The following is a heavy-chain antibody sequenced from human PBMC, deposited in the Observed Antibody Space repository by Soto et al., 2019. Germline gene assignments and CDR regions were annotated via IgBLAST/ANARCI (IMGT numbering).Heavy chain of an antibody. CDR2: INTGNGDT. CDR1: GYTFTSYA. V-gene: IGHV1-3*04. Sequence: ASVKVSCKASGYTFTSYAIYWLRQAPGQTLQWMGWINTGNGDTKYSQKFQGRVTITRDRPATTAYMELSSLRSEDTAMYYCARSSGYDQFNYWGQGTLVTVSS. D-gene: IGHD5-12*01. CDR3: ARSSGYDQFNY. J-gene: IGHJ4*02.